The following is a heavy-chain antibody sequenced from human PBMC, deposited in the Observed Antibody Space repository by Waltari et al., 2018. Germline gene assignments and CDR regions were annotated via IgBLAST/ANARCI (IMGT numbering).Heavy chain of an antibody. J-gene: IGHJ4*02. CDR3: ATRGLLLWFGHLGNYFDY. V-gene: IGHV4-34*01. D-gene: IGHD3-10*01. Sequence: QVQLQQWGAGLLKPSETLSPTCAVYGGSFSGYYWSCIRQPPGKGLEWIGEINHSGSTNYHPSLKSRVTISVDTSKNQFSLKLSSVTAADTAVYYCATRGLLLWFGHLGNYFDYWGQGTLVTVSS. CDR2: INHSGST. CDR1: GGSFSGYY.